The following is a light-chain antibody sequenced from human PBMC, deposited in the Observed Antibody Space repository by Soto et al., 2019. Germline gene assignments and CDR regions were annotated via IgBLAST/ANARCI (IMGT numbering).Light chain of an antibody. CDR1: SSDVGRYNY. V-gene: IGLV2-14*01. J-gene: IGLJ3*02. CDR2: VVS. Sequence: QSALTQPASVSGSPGQSITISCTGTSSDVGRYNYVSWYQQHPGKAPKLIIYVVSYRPSGVSDRFSGSKSGNTASLTISGLQAEDEADYYCSSYTGSSTSFGGGTQLTVL. CDR3: SSYTGSSTS.